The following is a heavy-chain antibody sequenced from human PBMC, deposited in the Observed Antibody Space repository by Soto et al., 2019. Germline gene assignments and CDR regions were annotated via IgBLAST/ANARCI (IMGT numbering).Heavy chain of an antibody. D-gene: IGHD3-22*01. J-gene: IGHJ4*02. CDR2: INPSVGRT. CDR3: ARVGPAHYYDSSGYYSPLDY. CDR1: GYTFTSYY. Sequence: ASVKVSCKASGYTFTSYYMHCVRQAPGQGLEWMGIINPSVGRTSYAQKFKGRVTITGGKTTSTVYMELSSLRSEDTAVYYCARVGPAHYYDSSGYYSPLDYWGQGTLVTVSS. V-gene: IGHV1-46*01.